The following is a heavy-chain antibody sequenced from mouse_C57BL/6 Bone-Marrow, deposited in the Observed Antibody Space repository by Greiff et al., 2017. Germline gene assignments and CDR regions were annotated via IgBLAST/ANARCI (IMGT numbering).Heavy chain of an antibody. CDR2: ISSGSSTI. Sequence: EVKLVESGGGLVKPGGSLKLSCAASGFTFSDYGMHWVRQAPEKGLEWVAYISSGSSTIYYADTVKGRFTISRDNAKNTLFLQMTSLRSEDTAMYYCAKNPYGNYLFAYWGQGTLVTVSA. CDR3: AKNPYGNYLFAY. J-gene: IGHJ3*01. V-gene: IGHV5-17*01. CDR1: GFTFSDYG. D-gene: IGHD2-1*01.